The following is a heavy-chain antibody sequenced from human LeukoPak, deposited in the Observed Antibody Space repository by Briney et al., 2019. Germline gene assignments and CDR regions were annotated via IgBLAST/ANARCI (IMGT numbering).Heavy chain of an antibody. D-gene: IGHD5-12*01. V-gene: IGHV4-30-4*01. J-gene: IGHJ4*02. Sequence: SQTLSLTCTVSGGSISSGDYYWSWIRQPPGKGLELIGYIYYSGSTYYNPSLKSRVTISVDTSKNQFSLKLSSVTAADTAVYYCARKVYNGYAPFDYWGQGTLVTVS. CDR2: IYYSGST. CDR1: GGSISSGDYY. CDR3: ARKVYNGYAPFDY.